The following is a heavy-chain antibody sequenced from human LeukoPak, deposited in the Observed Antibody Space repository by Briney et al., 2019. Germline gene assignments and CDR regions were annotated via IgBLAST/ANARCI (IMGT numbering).Heavy chain of an antibody. CDR3: ARGGPAVEGAFDI. CDR1: GYTFTRYD. D-gene: IGHD6-19*01. CDR2: INPNSGGT. Sequence: ASVKVSCKASGYTFTRYDVNWVRQATGQGLEWMGWINPNSGGTNYAQKFQGWVTMTRDTSISTAYMELSRLRSDDTAVYYCARGGPAVEGAFDIWGQGTMVTVSS. J-gene: IGHJ3*02. V-gene: IGHV1-2*04.